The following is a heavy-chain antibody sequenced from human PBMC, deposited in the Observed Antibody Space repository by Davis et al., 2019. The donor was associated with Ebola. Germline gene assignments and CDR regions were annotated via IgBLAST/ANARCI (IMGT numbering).Heavy chain of an antibody. D-gene: IGHD3-3*01. J-gene: IGHJ6*02. V-gene: IGHV4-59*01. CDR1: GCSISSYY. CDR2: IYYSGST. Sequence: MPSETLSLTCTVSGCSISSYYWSWIRQPPGKGLEWIGYIYYSGSTNYNPSLKSRVTISVDTSKNQFSLKLSSVTAADTAVYYCARTDVLRFLEWSGADVWGQGTTVTVSS. CDR3: ARTDVLRFLEWSGADV.